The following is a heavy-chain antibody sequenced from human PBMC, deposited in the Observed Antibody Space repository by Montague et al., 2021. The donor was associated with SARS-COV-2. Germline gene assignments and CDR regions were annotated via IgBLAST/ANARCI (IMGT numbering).Heavy chain of an antibody. Sequence: SDTLSLTCGVYGGSFSGYYWSWIRQPPGKGLQWIGGINHSGSTNXNSSLNSRGTISLDTSKNQFSLKLTSVSAADTAVYYCARGLGRPGTIFGVALYWGQGTLVTVSS. D-gene: IGHD3-3*01. CDR1: GGSFSGYY. CDR3: ARGLGRPGTIFGVALY. J-gene: IGHJ4*02. V-gene: IGHV4-34*01. CDR2: INHSGST.